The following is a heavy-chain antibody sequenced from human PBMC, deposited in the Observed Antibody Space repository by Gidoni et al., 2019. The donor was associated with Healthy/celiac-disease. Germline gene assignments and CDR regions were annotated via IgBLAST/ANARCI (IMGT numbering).Heavy chain of an antibody. J-gene: IGHJ5*02. CDR1: GCTFSSYA. Sequence: EVQLLESGGGLVQPVGSLRLSCAASGCTFSSYAMSWVRPAPGKGLEWVSAISGSGGSTYYADSVKGRFTISRDNSKNTLYLQMNSLRAEETAVYYCAVPGGITMIVENHSYEKTPFDPWGQGTLSPSPQ. V-gene: IGHV3-23*01. CDR3: AVPGGITMIVENHSYEKTPFDP. CDR2: ISGSGGST. D-gene: IGHD3-22*01.